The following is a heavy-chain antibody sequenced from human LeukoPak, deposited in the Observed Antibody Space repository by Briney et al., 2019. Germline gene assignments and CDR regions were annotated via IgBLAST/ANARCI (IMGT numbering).Heavy chain of an antibody. J-gene: IGHJ4*02. CDR2: IYHFGST. Sequence: SETLSLTCAVSGYSISSGYYWGWIRPPPGKGLEWIGSIYHFGSTYYNPSLKSRVTISVDTSKNQFSLKLSSVTAADTAVYYCARRGDGGYNSGFDYWGQGTLVTVSS. CDR3: ARRGDGGYNSGFDY. D-gene: IGHD5-24*01. CDR1: GYSISSGYY. V-gene: IGHV4-38-2*01.